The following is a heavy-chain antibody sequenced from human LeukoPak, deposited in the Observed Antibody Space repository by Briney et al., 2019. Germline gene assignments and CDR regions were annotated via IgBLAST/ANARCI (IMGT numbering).Heavy chain of an antibody. CDR1: GGTFSSYA. D-gene: IGHD5-18*01. Sequence: SVKVSCKASGGTFSSYAISWVRQAPGQGLEWMGGIIPIFGTANYAQKFQGRVTITADESTSTAYMELGSLRSEDTAVYYCARDQVDTAMVNWFDPWGQGTLVTVSS. CDR2: IIPIFGTA. V-gene: IGHV1-69*01. J-gene: IGHJ5*02. CDR3: ARDQVDTAMVNWFDP.